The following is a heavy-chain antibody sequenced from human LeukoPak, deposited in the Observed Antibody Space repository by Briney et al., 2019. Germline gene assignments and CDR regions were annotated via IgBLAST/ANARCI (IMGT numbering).Heavy chain of an antibody. CDR1: GFTFSSYG. J-gene: IGHJ4*02. D-gene: IGHD2-15*01. Sequence: PRRSLRLSCAASGFTFSSYGMHWVRQAPGKGLEWVAVISYDGSNKYYADSVKGRFTISRDNSKNTLYLQMNSLRAEDTAVYYCAKDSEVVAAFDYWGQGTLVTVSS. CDR2: ISYDGSNK. CDR3: AKDSEVVAAFDY. V-gene: IGHV3-30*18.